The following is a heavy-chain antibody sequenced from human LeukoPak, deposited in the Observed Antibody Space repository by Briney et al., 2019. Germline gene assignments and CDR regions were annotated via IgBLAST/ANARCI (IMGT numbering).Heavy chain of an antibody. CDR1: GGSISIYC. CDR3: ARDRELGV. J-gene: IGHJ6*02. D-gene: IGHD1-26*01. V-gene: IGHV4-59*01. Sequence: SETLSLTCAVSGGSISIYCWSWIRQPPGKGLEWIGYTYGTGNTNYNYNPSLKSRVTISVDTSKNQFSLRLSSVTAADTAVYYCARDRELGVWGQGTTVTVSS. CDR2: TYGTGNT.